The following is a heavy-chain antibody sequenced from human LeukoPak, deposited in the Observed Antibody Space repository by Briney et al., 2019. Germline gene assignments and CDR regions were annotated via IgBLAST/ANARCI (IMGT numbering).Heavy chain of an antibody. D-gene: IGHD1-26*01. Sequence: SQTLSLTCAISGDSVSSNSAAWNWIRQSPSRGLEWLGRTYYRSKWYNGYAVFVKSRISVNPDTSKNQFSLQLNSVTPEDTAVYYCAREMESSGSYYWFDPWGQGTLVTVSS. CDR3: AREMESSGSYYWFDP. J-gene: IGHJ5*02. V-gene: IGHV6-1*01. CDR1: GDSVSSNSAA. CDR2: TYYRSKWYN.